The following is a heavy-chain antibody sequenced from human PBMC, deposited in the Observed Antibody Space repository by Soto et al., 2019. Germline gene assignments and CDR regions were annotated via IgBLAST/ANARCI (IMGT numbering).Heavy chain of an antibody. J-gene: IGHJ4*02. V-gene: IGHV3-21*06. D-gene: IGHD2-2*01. CDR1: GFAFSPYG. Sequence: EVQVVESGGGLVKPGGSLRLSCAASGFAFSPYGMNWVRQAPGKGLEWVSSISSGGDYIFYADSVKGRFTISRDNAKNSLYLQMKSLRAEDAAVYDCARVGGSCSTASCFAYFDAWGQGTLVTVSS. CDR2: ISSGGDYI. CDR3: ARVGGSCSTASCFAYFDA.